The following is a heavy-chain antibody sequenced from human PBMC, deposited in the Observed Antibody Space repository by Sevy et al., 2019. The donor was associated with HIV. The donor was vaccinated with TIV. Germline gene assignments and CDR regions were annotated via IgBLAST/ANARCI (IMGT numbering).Heavy chain of an antibody. J-gene: IGHJ6*02. Sequence: GGSLRLSCAASGFTFSSYAMHWVRQAPGKGLEWVAVISYDGSNKYYADSVKGRFTISRDNSKNTLYLQMNSLRAEDTAVYYCMIDGRFLGLYYYYYGMDVWGQGTTVTVSS. CDR1: GFTFSSYA. D-gene: IGHD3-3*01. V-gene: IGHV3-30-3*01. CDR3: MIDGRFLGLYYYYYGMDV. CDR2: ISYDGSNK.